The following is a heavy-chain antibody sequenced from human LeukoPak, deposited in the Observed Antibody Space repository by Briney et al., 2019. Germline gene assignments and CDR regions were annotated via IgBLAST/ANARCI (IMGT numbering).Heavy chain of an antibody. Sequence: PSETLSLTCTVSGGSISSYYWSWIRQPPGKGLEWIGYIYYSGSTNYNPSLKSRVTISVDTSKNQFSLKLSSVTAADTAVYYCARQVVPAAFRVCYGCFNPWAKEPLVTVS. V-gene: IGHV4-59*08. J-gene: IGHJ5*02. CDR2: IYYSGST. CDR1: GGSISSYY. D-gene: IGHD2-2*01. CDR3: ARQVVPAAFRVCYGCFNP.